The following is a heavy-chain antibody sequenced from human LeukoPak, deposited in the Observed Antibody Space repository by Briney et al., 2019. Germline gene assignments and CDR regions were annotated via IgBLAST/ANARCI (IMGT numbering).Heavy chain of an antibody. Sequence: ASVKVSCKASGYTFTSYYMHWVRQAPGQGLEWMGIINTSGGGTSYAQKFQGRVTMTRDTSTSTVYMELSSLRSEDTAVYYCARDPRGRDYFDYWGQGILVTVSS. V-gene: IGHV1-46*01. J-gene: IGHJ4*02. CDR2: INTSGGGT. CDR3: ARDPRGRDYFDY. CDR1: GYTFTSYY.